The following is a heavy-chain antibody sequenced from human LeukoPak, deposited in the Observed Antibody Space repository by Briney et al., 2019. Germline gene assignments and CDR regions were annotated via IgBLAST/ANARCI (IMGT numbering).Heavy chain of an antibody. V-gene: IGHV1-3*01. CDR1: GYTFTIYA. Sequence: ASVKVSCKASGYTFTIYAMHWARQAPGQRLEWMGWINAGNGNTKYSQKFQGRVTITRDTSASTAYMELSSLRSEDTAVYYCAIGFNYYYYYGMDVWGQGTTVTVSS. J-gene: IGHJ6*02. D-gene: IGHD3-10*01. CDR2: INAGNGNT. CDR3: AIGFNYYYYYGMDV.